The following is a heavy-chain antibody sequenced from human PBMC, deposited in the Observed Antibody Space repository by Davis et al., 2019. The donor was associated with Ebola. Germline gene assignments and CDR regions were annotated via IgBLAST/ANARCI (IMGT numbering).Heavy chain of an antibody. Sequence: GESLKISCAASGLAFSDYSMNWVRQAPGRGLEWVASISSSSSDMSYADSVKGRFTISRDNAKTSVYLQMNSLRSEDTAVYYCARDRCYDGSGYFYEQSHWGQGTLVTVSS. CDR1: GLAFSDYS. CDR3: ARDRCYDGSGYFYEQSH. CDR2: ISSSSSDM. J-gene: IGHJ4*02. D-gene: IGHD3-22*01. V-gene: IGHV3-21*04.